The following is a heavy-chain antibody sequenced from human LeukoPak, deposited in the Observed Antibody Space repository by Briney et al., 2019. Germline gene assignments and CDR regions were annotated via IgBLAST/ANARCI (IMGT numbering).Heavy chain of an antibody. D-gene: IGHD4-17*01. V-gene: IGHV4-59*08. J-gene: IGHJ3*02. CDR1: GGSISGYF. Sequence: SETLSLTCTVSGGSISGYFWSWIRQPPGKGLEYIAYIYYSGGTDYNPSLKSRVTISVDTSNNKFSLKVNSVTAADTAVYYCARQAYGGEAFDIWGQGTVVTVSS. CDR2: IYYSGGT. CDR3: ARQAYGGEAFDI.